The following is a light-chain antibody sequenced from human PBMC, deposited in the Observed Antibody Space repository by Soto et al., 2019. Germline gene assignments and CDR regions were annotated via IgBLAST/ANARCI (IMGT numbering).Light chain of an antibody. CDR2: DIS. CDR3: QKRSHPIT. CDR1: QSVAAF. V-gene: IGKV3-11*01. J-gene: IGKJ5*01. Sequence: EVVLTQSPATLSLSPGERATLSCRASQSVAAFLAWYQQKPGQAPRLLIYDISTRATAIPARFSGSGSGTDLTITGSNLEPVAVSLCYHQKRSHPITFGQGTRLEIK.